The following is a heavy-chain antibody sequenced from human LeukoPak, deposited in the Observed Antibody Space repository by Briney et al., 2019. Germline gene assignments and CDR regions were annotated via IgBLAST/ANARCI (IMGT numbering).Heavy chain of an antibody. J-gene: IGHJ3*02. Sequence: SETLSLTCTVSGASISSYYWSWIRQPPGKGLEWIGYFYYSGSTNYNPSLKSRLIMSVDTSKNQFSLKLTSVTTADTAVYYCARGNGRYLTPHHVFDIWGQGTTVTVSS. CDR1: GASISSYY. D-gene: IGHD3-9*01. CDR2: FYYSGST. CDR3: ARGNGRYLTPHHVFDI. V-gene: IGHV4-59*01.